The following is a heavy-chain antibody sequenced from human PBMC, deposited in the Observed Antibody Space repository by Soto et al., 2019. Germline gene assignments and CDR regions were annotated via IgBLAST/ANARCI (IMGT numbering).Heavy chain of an antibody. Sequence: QVQLVQSGAEVKKPGSSVKVSCKASGGTFSSYAISWVRQAPGQGLEWMGGIIPIFGTANYAQKFQGRVTITADESTSTAYMELSSLRSDDTAVYYCASYSSGWYHEAPYFDYWGQGTLVTVSS. D-gene: IGHD6-19*01. CDR1: GGTFSSYA. CDR2: IIPIFGTA. J-gene: IGHJ4*02. CDR3: ASYSSGWYHEAPYFDY. V-gene: IGHV1-69*01.